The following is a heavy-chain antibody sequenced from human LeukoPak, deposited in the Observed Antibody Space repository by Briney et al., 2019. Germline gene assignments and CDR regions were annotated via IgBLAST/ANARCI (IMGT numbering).Heavy chain of an antibody. CDR1: GFTFSSYA. J-gene: IGHJ4*02. Sequence: PGGSLRLSCAASGFTFSSYAMHWVRQAPGKGPEWVAVISYDGSNKYYADSVKGRFTISRDNSKNTLYLQMNSLRAEDTAVYYCARGGGLTTVTTGGLDYWGQGTLVTVSS. V-gene: IGHV3-30*04. CDR2: ISYDGSNK. D-gene: IGHD4-17*01. CDR3: ARGGGLTTVTTGGLDY.